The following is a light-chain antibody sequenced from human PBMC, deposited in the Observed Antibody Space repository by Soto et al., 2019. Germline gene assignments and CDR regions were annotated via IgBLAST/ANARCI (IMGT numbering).Light chain of an antibody. V-gene: IGKV3-20*01. CDR3: QQYCSSPIT. CDR2: DAY. CDR1: QSVSSY. Sequence: EIVLTQSPATLSLSPGERATLSCRASQSVSSYLVWYQQKPGQAPRLLIYDAYSRVTGSPDRFSGSGSGTDFTLTISRLEPEDFAVYYCQQYCSSPITFGQGTRLEIK. J-gene: IGKJ5*01.